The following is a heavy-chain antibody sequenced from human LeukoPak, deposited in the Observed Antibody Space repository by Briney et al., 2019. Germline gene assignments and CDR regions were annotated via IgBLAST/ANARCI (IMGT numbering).Heavy chain of an antibody. CDR2: IHNSGTT. D-gene: IGHD3-10*01. CDR1: GGPFSGYF. J-gene: IGHJ4*02. V-gene: IGHV4-34*01. Sequence: SETLSLTCAVSGGPFSGYFWSWIRQSSGKGLEWIGEIHNSGTTNYNPSLNSRVTISEDTSKNQFYLNLSSVTAADTAVYYCARRYYYYLGSFPFDFWGQGTLVTVSS. CDR3: ARRYYYYLGSFPFDF.